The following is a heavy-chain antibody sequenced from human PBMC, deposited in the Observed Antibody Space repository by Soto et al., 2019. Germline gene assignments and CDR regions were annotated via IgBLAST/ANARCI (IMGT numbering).Heavy chain of an antibody. Sequence: EVQLVESGGGLVQPGGSLRLSCAASGFTVSSNYMSWVRQAPGKGLEWVSVIYSGGSTYYADSVKGRFTISRDNSKNTLYLQMNSLRAEDTAVYYCAKAVTYYYGSGSYYRDYWGQGTLVTVSS. V-gene: IGHV3-66*01. J-gene: IGHJ4*02. CDR3: AKAVTYYYGSGSYYRDY. CDR1: GFTVSSNY. CDR2: IYSGGST. D-gene: IGHD3-10*01.